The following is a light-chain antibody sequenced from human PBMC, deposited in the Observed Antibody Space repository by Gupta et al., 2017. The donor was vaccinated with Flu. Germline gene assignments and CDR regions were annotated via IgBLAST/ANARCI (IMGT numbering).Light chain of an antibody. CDR2: KNK. Sequence: VTITCTGSNSNIGTKCVYWYLQVPGTAPKHLIYKNKERPSGVPDRFSGSKSGASATLAISGVRSEDEGDYYCEAWDRSLNGHKVFGTGTKLTVL. CDR3: EAWDRSLNGHKV. V-gene: IGLV1-47*01. J-gene: IGLJ1*01. CDR1: NSNIGTKC.